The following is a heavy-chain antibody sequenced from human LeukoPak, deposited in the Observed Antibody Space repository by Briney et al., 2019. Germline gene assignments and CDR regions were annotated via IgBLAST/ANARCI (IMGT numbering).Heavy chain of an antibody. CDR1: GGSVSSRSYY. D-gene: IGHD4-23*01. J-gene: IGHJ4*02. V-gene: IGHV4-61*01. Sequence: SETLSPTCTVSGGSVSSRSYYWSWIRQPPGKGLEWIGYIHYSGNANYNPSLKSRVTISIDTSKNQFSLNLSSVTAGDTAVYYCARSLTTVDDYWGQGALVTVSS. CDR2: IHYSGNA. CDR3: ARSLTTVDDY.